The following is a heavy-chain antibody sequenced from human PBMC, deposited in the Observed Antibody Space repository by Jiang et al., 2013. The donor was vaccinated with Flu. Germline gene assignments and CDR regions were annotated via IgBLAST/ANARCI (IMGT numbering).Heavy chain of an antibody. CDR3: AKDRYWDFDY. CDR2: IRYDGSNK. CDR1: GFTFSSYG. V-gene: IGHV3-30*02. D-gene: IGHD3-16*02. J-gene: IGHJ4*02. Sequence: RLSCAASGFTFSSYGMHWVRQAPGRGLEWVAFIRYDGSNKYYADSVKGRFTISRDNSKNTLYLQMNSLRAEDTAVYYCAKDRYWDFDYWGQGTLVTVSS.